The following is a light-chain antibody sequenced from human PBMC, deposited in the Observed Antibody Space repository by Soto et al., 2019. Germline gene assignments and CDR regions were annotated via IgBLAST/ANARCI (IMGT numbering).Light chain of an antibody. CDR1: QSMSSSS. CDR2: GAS. Sequence: EMVLTQSPGTLSLSPGERATLSCRASQSMSSSSLVWYQQKPGQAPRLLIYGASSRATGVPDRFSGSGSGTEFALTISRRETEEFAGYYCQQFGSSPWTFGQGTKVEVK. CDR3: QQFGSSPWT. J-gene: IGKJ1*01. V-gene: IGKV3-20*01.